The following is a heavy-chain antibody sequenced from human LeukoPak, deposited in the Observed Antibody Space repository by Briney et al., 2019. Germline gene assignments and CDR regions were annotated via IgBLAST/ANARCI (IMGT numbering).Heavy chain of an antibody. CDR1: GYTFTSYG. CDR2: ISIYTGRT. V-gene: IGHV1-18*01. Sequence: ASVKVSCKASGYTFTSYGISWVRQAPGQGLEWLAWISIYTGRTHYAQKFQDRVTMTTGTSTSTAFLELRSLTSDDTARYYCARDGPTAAGEDNLDYWGQGTLVTVSS. D-gene: IGHD6-13*01. J-gene: IGHJ4*02. CDR3: ARDGPTAAGEDNLDY.